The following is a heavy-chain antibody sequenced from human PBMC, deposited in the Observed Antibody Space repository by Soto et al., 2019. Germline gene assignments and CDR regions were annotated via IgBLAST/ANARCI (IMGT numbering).Heavy chain of an antibody. D-gene: IGHD2-21*02. CDR3: ARVEVVTSPTGRYYYYYMDV. CDR1: SGSISSSNW. CDR2: IYHSGST. J-gene: IGHJ6*03. V-gene: IGHV4-4*02. Sequence: SETLSLTCAVSSGSISSSNWWSWVRQPPGKGLEWIGEIYHSGSTNYNPSLKSRVTISVDKSKNQFSLKLSSVTAADTAVYYCARVEVVTSPTGRYYYYYMDVWGKGTTVTVSS.